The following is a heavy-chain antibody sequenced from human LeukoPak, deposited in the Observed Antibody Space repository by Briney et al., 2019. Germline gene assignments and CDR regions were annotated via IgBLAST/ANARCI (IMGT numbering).Heavy chain of an antibody. Sequence: GASVKVSCKASGNSFTGYYMHWVRQAPGQGLEWMGWIAPNSGGTNYAQKFQGRVTMTRDTSINTAYMELNRLTSDDTAVYYCAREYSSSSGRLYDYWGLGTLVTVSS. J-gene: IGHJ4*02. CDR3: AREYSSSSGRLYDY. V-gene: IGHV1-2*02. D-gene: IGHD6-6*01. CDR2: IAPNSGGT. CDR1: GNSFTGYY.